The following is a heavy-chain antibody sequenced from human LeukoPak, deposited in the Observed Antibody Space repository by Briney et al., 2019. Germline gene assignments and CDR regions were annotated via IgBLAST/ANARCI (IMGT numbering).Heavy chain of an antibody. CDR3: ARVGATQIDY. CDR2: INHSGST. J-gene: IGHJ4*02. D-gene: IGHD1-26*01. Sequence: SETLSLTCTVSGGSISSYYWSWIRQPPGKGLEWIGEINHSGSTNYNPSLKSRVTISVDTSKNQFSLKLSSVTAADTAVYYCARVGATQIDYWGQGTLVTVSS. CDR1: GGSISSYY. V-gene: IGHV4-34*01.